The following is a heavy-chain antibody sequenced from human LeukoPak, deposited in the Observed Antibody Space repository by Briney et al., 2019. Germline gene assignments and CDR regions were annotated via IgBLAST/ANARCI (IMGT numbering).Heavy chain of an antibody. CDR1: GGSINNYY. CDR2: IYYSGST. J-gene: IGHJ2*01. Sequence: PSETLSLTCTVSGGSINNYYWSWIRQPPGKGLEWIGYIYYSGSTNYIPSLRSRLTISVDTSQNQFSLKLSSVTAADTAVYYCARRARENWYFDLWGRGTLVTVSS. CDR3: ARRARENWYFDL. V-gene: IGHV4-59*08.